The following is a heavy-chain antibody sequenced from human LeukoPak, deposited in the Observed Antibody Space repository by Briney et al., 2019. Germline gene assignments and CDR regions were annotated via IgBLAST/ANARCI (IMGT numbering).Heavy chain of an antibody. J-gene: IGHJ5*02. CDR3: ASLVVVPAAIWFDP. D-gene: IGHD2-2*01. Sequence: GGSLRLSCAASGFTFSSRDWMTWVRQAPGKGLEWVANIKQDGSEKNYVDSVKGRFTISRDSAKNSVDLQMNSLRAEDTAVYYCASLVVVPAAIWFDPWGQGTLVTVSS. V-gene: IGHV3-7*01. CDR1: GFTFSSRDW. CDR2: IKQDGSEK.